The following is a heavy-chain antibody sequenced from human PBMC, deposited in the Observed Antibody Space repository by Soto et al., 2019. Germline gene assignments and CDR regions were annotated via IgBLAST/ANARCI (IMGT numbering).Heavy chain of an antibody. CDR1: GFSFSTYP. CDR3: AKILSTVTTYYYGMDV. Sequence: GGSLRLSCAASGFSFSTYPMVWVRQAPGKRLEAVSSISGSGGKTYYKDSVKGRFTTSRDNSKNTVDLQMNSLRPEDTAVYYCAKILSTVTTYYYGMDVWGQGTTVTVSS. J-gene: IGHJ6*02. CDR2: ISGSGGKT. V-gene: IGHV3-23*01. D-gene: IGHD4-17*01.